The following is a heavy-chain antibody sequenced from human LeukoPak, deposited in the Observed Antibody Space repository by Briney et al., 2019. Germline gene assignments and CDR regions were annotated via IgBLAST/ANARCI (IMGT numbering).Heavy chain of an antibody. Sequence: PGGSLRLSCAASGFTLSSYAMSWVRQAPGKGLEWVSAISGSGGSTYYADSVKGRFTISRDNSKNTLYLQMNSLRAEDTAVYYCAKTSLYCSSTSCYWGNPFDYWGQGTLVTVSS. V-gene: IGHV3-23*01. CDR1: GFTLSSYA. J-gene: IGHJ4*02. D-gene: IGHD2-2*01. CDR2: ISGSGGST. CDR3: AKTSLYCSSTSCYWGNPFDY.